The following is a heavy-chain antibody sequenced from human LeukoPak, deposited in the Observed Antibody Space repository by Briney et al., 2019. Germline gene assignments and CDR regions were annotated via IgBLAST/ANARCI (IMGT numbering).Heavy chain of an antibody. D-gene: IGHD6-6*01. CDR3: ASVGAYSSSSGDY. CDR2: IYTSGST. CDR1: GGSISSGSYY. J-gene: IGHJ4*02. V-gene: IGHV4-61*02. Sequence: SQTLSLTCTVSGGSISSGSYYWSWIRQPAGKGLEWIGRIYTSGSTNYNPSLKSRVTISVDTSKNQFSLKLSSVTAADTAVYYCASVGAYSSSSGDYWGQGTLVTVSS.